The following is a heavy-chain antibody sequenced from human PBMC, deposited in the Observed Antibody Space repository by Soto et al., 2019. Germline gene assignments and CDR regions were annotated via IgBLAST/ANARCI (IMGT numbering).Heavy chain of an antibody. Sequence: RASVKVSCKASGYTFTSYAMHWVRQAPGQRLEWMGWINAGNGNTKYSQKFQGRVTITRDTSASTAYMELSSLRSEDTAVYYCARGLGLYYFDYWGQGTLVTVSS. J-gene: IGHJ4*02. V-gene: IGHV1-3*01. CDR3: ARGLGLYYFDY. CDR2: INAGNGNT. CDR1: GYTFTSYA. D-gene: IGHD1-26*01.